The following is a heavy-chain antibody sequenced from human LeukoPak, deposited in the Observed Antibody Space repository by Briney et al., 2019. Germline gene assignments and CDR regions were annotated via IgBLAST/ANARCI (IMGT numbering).Heavy chain of an antibody. D-gene: IGHD2-2*01. Sequence: SETLSLTCTVSGYSISSGYYWSWIRQPPGKGREWIGEINHSGSTNYNPSLKSRVTISVDTSKNQFSLKLSSVTAADTAVYYCARHIVVVPAAIFGFDPWGQGTLVTVSS. CDR3: ARHIVVVPAAIFGFDP. CDR1: GYSISSGYY. J-gene: IGHJ5*02. V-gene: IGHV4-38-2*02. CDR2: INHSGST.